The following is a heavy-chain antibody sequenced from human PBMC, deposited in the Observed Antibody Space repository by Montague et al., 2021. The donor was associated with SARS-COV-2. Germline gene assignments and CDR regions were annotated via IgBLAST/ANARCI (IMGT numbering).Heavy chain of an antibody. CDR2: INHSGST. CDR1: GGSFSGYY. D-gene: IGHD5-18*01. Sequence: SETLSLTCVVYGGSFSGYYWSWIRQPPGKGLEWIGEINHSGSTNYNPSLKSRVTISVGTSKKQFSLRLSSVTAADTAVYYCARGGGYSYGALDYWGQGTLVTVSS. V-gene: IGHV4-34*01. CDR3: ARGGGYSYGALDY. J-gene: IGHJ4*02.